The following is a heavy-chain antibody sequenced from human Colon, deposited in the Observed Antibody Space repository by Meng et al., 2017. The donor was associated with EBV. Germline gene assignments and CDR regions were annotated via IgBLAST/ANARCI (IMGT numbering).Heavy chain of an antibody. Sequence: LEWWLVLMNSAEPLLRARSVSGGPITRTGTGGGRIRQPPGKGLEWIGSQCHADDTYYNPSLMGRVTISVDTSKNQVSLKLTSVTAADTSIYYCARHTFSGNPGGIDSWGQGILVTVSS. V-gene: IGHV4-39*01. J-gene: IGHJ4*02. CDR2: QCHADDT. CDR3: ARHTFSGNPGGIDS. CDR1: GGPITRTGTG. D-gene: IGHD4-23*01.